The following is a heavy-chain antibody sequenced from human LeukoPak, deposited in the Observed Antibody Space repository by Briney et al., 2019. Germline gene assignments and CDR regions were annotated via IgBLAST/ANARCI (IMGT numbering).Heavy chain of an antibody. D-gene: IGHD6-13*01. J-gene: IGHJ6*02. CDR2: IYYSGST. CDR1: GGSISSGDYY. CDR3: AGNRKIAAAGIYYYYGMDV. V-gene: IGHV4-30-4*01. Sequence: SQTLSLTCTVSGGSISSGDYYWSWIRQPPGKGLEWIGYIYYSGSTYYNPSLKSRVTISVDTSKNQFSLKLSSVTAADTAVYYCAGNRKIAAAGIYYYYGMDVWGQGTTVTVSS.